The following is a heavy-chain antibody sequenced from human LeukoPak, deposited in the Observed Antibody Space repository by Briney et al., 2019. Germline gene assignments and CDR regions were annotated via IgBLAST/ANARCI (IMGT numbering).Heavy chain of an antibody. CDR3: ARDTEDFDY. CDR1: GYTFTSYY. J-gene: IGHJ4*02. CDR2: INPSGGST. Sequence: ASVKVSCKASGYTFTSYYIHWVRQAPGQGLEWMGIINPSGGSTTYAQKFQGRATMTRDTSTSTAYMELSSLRSEDTAVYYCARDTEDFDYWGQGTLVTVSS. V-gene: IGHV1-46*01.